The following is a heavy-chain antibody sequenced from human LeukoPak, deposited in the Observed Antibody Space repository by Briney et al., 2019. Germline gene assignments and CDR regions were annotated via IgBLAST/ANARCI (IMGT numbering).Heavy chain of an antibody. CDR3: ARHGSWATSYYYGSGSYPNWFDP. V-gene: IGHV4-39*01. J-gene: IGHJ5*02. CDR2: IYYSGST. CDR1: GGSISSSSYY. Sequence: PSETLSLTCTVSGGSISSSSYYWGWIRQPPGKGLEWIGSIYYSGSTYYNPSLKSRVTISVDTSKNQFSLKLCSVTAADTAVYYCARHGSWATSYYYGSGSYPNWFDPWGQGTLVTVSS. D-gene: IGHD3-10*01.